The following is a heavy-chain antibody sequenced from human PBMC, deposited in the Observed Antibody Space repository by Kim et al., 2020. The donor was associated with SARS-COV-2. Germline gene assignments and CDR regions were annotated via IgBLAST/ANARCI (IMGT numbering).Heavy chain of an antibody. V-gene: IGHV3-30*04. CDR3: AREYCSSTSCYAGGFFSYYYYGMDV. CDR1: GFTFSSYA. D-gene: IGHD2-2*01. J-gene: IGHJ6*02. Sequence: GGSLRLSCAASGFTFSSYAMHWVRQAPGKGLEWVAVISYDGSNKYYADSVKGRFTISRDNSKNTLYLQMNSLRAEDTAVYYCAREYCSSTSCYAGGFFSYYYYGMDVWGQGTTVTVSS. CDR2: ISYDGSNK.